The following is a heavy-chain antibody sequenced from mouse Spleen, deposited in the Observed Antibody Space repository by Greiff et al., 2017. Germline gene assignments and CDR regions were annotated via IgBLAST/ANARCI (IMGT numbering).Heavy chain of an antibody. J-gene: IGHJ1*03. V-gene: IGHV5-17*01. Sequence: DVKLVESGGGLVKPGGSLKLSCAASGFTFSDYGMHWVRQAPEKGLEWVAYISSGSSTIYYADTVKGRFTISRDNAKNTLFLQMTSLRSEDTAMYYCARPYYYGSSSHWYFDVWGTGTTVTVSS. D-gene: IGHD1-1*01. CDR2: ISSGSSTI. CDR1: GFTFSDYG. CDR3: ARPYYYGSSSHWYFDV.